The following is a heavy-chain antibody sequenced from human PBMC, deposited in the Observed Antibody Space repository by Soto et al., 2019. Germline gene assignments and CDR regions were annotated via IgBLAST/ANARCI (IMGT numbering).Heavy chain of an antibody. Sequence: GGSLRLSCAASGFTFDDYAMYWVRQAPGKGLEWVSGISWNSGSIGYADFVKGRFSISRDNAKNSLYLQMNSLRAEDTALYYCAKAYNWNSWDAFDIWGQGTMVTVSS. CDR1: GFTFDDYA. CDR3: AKAYNWNSWDAFDI. CDR2: ISWNSGSI. V-gene: IGHV3-9*01. J-gene: IGHJ3*02. D-gene: IGHD1-7*01.